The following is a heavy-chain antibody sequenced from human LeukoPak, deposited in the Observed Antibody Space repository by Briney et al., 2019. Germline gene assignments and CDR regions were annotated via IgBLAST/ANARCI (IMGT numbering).Heavy chain of an antibody. CDR3: ARVSIAAAGTISGYYYYMDV. CDR1: GYTFTGYY. J-gene: IGHJ6*03. CDR2: INPNSGGT. V-gene: IGHV1-2*06. Sequence: GASVKVSCKASGYTFTGYYMHWVRQAPGQGLEWMGRINPNSGGTNYAQKFQGRVTMTSDTSISTAYMELSRLRSDDTAVYYCARVSIAAAGTISGYYYYMDVWGKGTTVTVSS. D-gene: IGHD6-13*01.